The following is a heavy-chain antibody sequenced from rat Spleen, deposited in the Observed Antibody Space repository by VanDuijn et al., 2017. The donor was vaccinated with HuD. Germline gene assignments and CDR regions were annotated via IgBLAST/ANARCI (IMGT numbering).Heavy chain of an antibody. Sequence: EVQLVESGGGLVQPGRSLKLSCAASGFTFSNYYMAWVRQAPTKGLEWVAYISTGGGSTYYRDSVKGRFTISRDNAKSTLYLQMDSLRSEDTATYYCTRLRRAADYFDYWGQGVMVTVSS. J-gene: IGHJ2*01. CDR3: TRLRRAADYFDY. CDR1: GFTFSNYY. CDR2: ISTGGGST. V-gene: IGHV5-27*01. D-gene: IGHD1-11*01.